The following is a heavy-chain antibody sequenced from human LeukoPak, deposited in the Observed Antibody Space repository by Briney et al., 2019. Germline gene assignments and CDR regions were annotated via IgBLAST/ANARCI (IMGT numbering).Heavy chain of an antibody. V-gene: IGHV4-59*01. D-gene: IGHD6-19*01. Sequence: SETLSLTCTVSGGSISSYYWSWIRQPPGKGLEWIGYIYYSGSTNYNPSLKSRVTISVDTSKNQFSLKLSSVTAADTAVYYCASRSSGWFFDHWGQGTLLTVSS. J-gene: IGHJ4*02. CDR3: ASRSSGWFFDH. CDR1: GGSISSYY. CDR2: IYYSGST.